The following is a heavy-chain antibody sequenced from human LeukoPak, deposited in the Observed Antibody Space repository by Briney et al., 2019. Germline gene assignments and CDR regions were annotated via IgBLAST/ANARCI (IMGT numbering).Heavy chain of an antibody. V-gene: IGHV3-21*01. Sequence: GGSLRLSCAASGCTFSSYSMNWVRQAPGKGLEWVSSISSSSSYIYYADSVKGRFTISRDNAKNSLYLQMNSLRAEDTAVYYCAREQWLGLYGMDVWGQGTTVTVSS. CDR3: AREQWLGLYGMDV. CDR2: ISSSSSYI. CDR1: GCTFSSYS. D-gene: IGHD6-19*01. J-gene: IGHJ6*02.